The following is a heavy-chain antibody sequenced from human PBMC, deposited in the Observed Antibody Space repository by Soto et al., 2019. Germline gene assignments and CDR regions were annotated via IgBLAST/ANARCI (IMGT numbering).Heavy chain of an antibody. V-gene: IGHV4-59*08. D-gene: IGHD3-22*01. Sequence: SSETLSLTCTVSGGSISGHYWSWIRQSPGKGLEWIGYIYYTGTTKYNPSLKSRLTISVDTSKNQFSLKLSSVTAADTAVYYCARLGGSYQAFDSWGQGTLVTVSS. J-gene: IGHJ4*02. CDR3: ARLGGSYQAFDS. CDR1: GGSISGHY. CDR2: IYYTGTT.